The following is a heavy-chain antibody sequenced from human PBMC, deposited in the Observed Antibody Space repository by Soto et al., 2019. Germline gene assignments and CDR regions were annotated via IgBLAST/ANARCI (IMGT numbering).Heavy chain of an antibody. V-gene: IGHV3-48*03. CDR1: GFTFSSYE. CDR3: ARGDLTVVVPADTYYYYYYGMDV. Sequence: GGSLRLSFAASGFTFSSYEMNWVRQAPGKGLEWVSYISSSGSTIYYADSVKGRFTISRDNAKNSLYLQMNSLRAEDTAVYYCARGDLTVVVPADTYYYYYYGMDVWGQGTTVTVSS. CDR2: ISSSGSTI. D-gene: IGHD2-2*01. J-gene: IGHJ6*02.